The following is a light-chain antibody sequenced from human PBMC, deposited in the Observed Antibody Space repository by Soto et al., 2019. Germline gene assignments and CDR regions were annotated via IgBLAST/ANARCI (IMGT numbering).Light chain of an antibody. CDR3: KSYAVGSTYV. CDR2: EVD. CDR1: GSDIGYFNY. V-gene: IGLV2-14*01. J-gene: IGLJ1*01. Sequence: QSVLTQPASVSGSPGQSITISCTGTGSDIGYFNYVSWYQQQPGKAPKLMTYEVDNRPSGVSIRFSGSKSGSTASLTISGLQAEDEADYYCKSYAVGSTYVFGTGTKVTVL.